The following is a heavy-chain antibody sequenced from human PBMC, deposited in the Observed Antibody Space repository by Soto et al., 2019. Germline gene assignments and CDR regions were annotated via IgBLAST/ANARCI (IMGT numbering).Heavy chain of an antibody. CDR3: ARWYPRDGYNYYFDY. J-gene: IGHJ4*02. CDR1: GGTFSSYA. CDR2: ILPIFGTA. Sequence: QVQLVQSGAEVKKPGSSVKVSCKASGGTFSSYAISWLRQAPGQGLEWMGGILPIFGTANSAQKFQCRVTLTADESTSTAYMELSSLRSEDTAVYYCARWYPRDGYNYYFDYWGQGTLVTVSS. D-gene: IGHD5-12*01. V-gene: IGHV1-69*01.